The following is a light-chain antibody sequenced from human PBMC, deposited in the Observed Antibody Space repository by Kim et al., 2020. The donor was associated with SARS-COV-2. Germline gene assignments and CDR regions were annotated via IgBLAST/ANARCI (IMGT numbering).Light chain of an antibody. CDR1: QSVGNS. Sequence: LSPVERATLSCRASQSVGNSLAWFQQKPGQAPRLLIFETSTRATGIPVRFSGSGSGTAFTLTISSLEPEDFAVYYCQQRYNWPLTFGGGTKVDIK. J-gene: IGKJ4*01. CDR2: ETS. CDR3: QQRYNWPLT. V-gene: IGKV3-11*01.